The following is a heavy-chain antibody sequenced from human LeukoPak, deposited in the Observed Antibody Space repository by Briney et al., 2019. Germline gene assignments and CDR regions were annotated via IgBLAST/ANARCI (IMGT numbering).Heavy chain of an antibody. V-gene: IGHV3-21*01. Sequence: PGGSLRLSCAASGFTFNTFSMTWVRQAPGKGLEWVSSITSSSSYIYYADSVKGRFTISRHNAKNSLYLQMNSLRAEDTAVYYCARDDYGGLDYWGQGTLVTVSS. CDR3: ARDDYGGLDY. CDR2: ITSSSSYI. D-gene: IGHD4-23*01. J-gene: IGHJ4*02. CDR1: GFTFNTFS.